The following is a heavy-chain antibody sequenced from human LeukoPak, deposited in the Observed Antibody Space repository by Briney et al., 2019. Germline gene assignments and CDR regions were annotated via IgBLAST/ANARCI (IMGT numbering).Heavy chain of an antibody. V-gene: IGHV3-9*03. CDR1: GFTFDDYV. CDR2: ISWNSGSI. CDR3: AKEVIVGNFDY. J-gene: IGHJ4*02. Sequence: GRSLRLSCAASGFTFDDYVMHWVRQAPGKGLEWVSGISWNSGSIGYADSVKGRFTISRDNAKNSLYLQMNSLRAEDMALYYCAKEVIVGNFDYWGQGTLVTVSS. D-gene: IGHD3-22*01.